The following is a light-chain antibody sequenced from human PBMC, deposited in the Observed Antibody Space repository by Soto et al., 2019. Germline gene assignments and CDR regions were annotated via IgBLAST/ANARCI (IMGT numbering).Light chain of an antibody. J-gene: IGKJ1*01. CDR1: QGISSY. V-gene: IGKV1-16*01. Sequence: DIQMTQSPSSLSASVGDRVTITCRASQGISSYLAWYQQKPGKAPKLLIYAASTLQSGVPSRFSGSGSGTEFTLTISSLQLDDFATYYCQQYNSYSGTFGQGTKVDIK. CDR2: AAS. CDR3: QQYNSYSGT.